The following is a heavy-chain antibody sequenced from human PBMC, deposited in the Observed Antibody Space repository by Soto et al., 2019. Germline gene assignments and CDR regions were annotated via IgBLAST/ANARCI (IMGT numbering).Heavy chain of an antibody. Sequence: ASVQVSCKASGGTFSSYAISWVRQAPGQGLEWMGGIIPIFVTANYAQKFQGRVTITADESTSTAYMELSSLRSEDTAVYYCARYSGYDSGLDYWGQGTLVTVSS. J-gene: IGHJ4*02. CDR2: IIPIFVTA. CDR1: GGTFSSYA. CDR3: ARYSGYDSGLDY. D-gene: IGHD5-12*01. V-gene: IGHV1-69*13.